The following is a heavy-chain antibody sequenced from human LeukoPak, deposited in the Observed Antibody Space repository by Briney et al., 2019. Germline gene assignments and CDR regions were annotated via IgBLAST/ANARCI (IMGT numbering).Heavy chain of an antibody. CDR1: GFTFTTYA. J-gene: IGHJ4*02. CDR3: AKDRHYDILTGSNFDY. D-gene: IGHD3-9*01. Sequence: GALRLSCAASGFTFTTYAMSWVRQAPGKGLEWVSVISGSGDSTYYADSVKGRFTISRDNSKNTLYLQMNSLRAEDTAVYNCAKDRHYDILTGSNFDYWGQGTLVTVSS. V-gene: IGHV3-23*01. CDR2: ISGSGDST.